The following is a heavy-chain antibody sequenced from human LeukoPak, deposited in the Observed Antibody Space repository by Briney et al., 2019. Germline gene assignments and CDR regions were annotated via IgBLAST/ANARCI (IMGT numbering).Heavy chain of an antibody. CDR1: GYTFTSYA. CDR3: ARLGGNINSPYGNWFDP. D-gene: IGHD2/OR15-2a*01. Sequence: ASVKVSCKASGYTFTSYAMHWVRQAPGQRREWMGWINAGNGNTKYSQEFQGRVTITRDTSASTAYMELSSLRSEDMAVYYCARLGGNINSPYGNWFDPWGQGALVTVSS. J-gene: IGHJ5*02. CDR2: INAGNGNT. V-gene: IGHV1-3*03.